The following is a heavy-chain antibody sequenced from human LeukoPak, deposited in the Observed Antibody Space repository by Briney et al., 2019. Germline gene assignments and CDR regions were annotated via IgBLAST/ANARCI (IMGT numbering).Heavy chain of an antibody. CDR3: ARDPYSGSYGDSYYYYMDV. CDR2: ITSTGSYT. CDR1: GFTFGSYN. V-gene: IGHV3-21*01. J-gene: IGHJ6*03. Sequence: GGSLRLSCAASGFTFGSYNMNWVRQAPGKGLEWVSSITSTGSYTFYADSVKGRFTISRDNAKNSLYLQMNSLRAEDTAIYYCARDPYSGSYGDSYYYYMDVWGKGTTVTISS. D-gene: IGHD1-26*01.